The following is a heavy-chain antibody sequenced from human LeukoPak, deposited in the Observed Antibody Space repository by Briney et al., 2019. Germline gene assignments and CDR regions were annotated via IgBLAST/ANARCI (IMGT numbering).Heavy chain of an antibody. J-gene: IGHJ3*02. CDR1: GFTFSSYA. V-gene: IGHV3-30-3*01. CDR3: ARAKPPSMIVVVSDAFDI. CDR2: ISYDGSNK. D-gene: IGHD3-22*01. Sequence: PGGSLRLSCAASGFTFSSYAMHWVRQAPGKGLEWVAVISYDGSNKYYADSVKGRFTISRDNSKNTLYLQMNSLRAEDTAVYYCARAKPPSMIVVVSDAFDIWGQGTMVTVSS.